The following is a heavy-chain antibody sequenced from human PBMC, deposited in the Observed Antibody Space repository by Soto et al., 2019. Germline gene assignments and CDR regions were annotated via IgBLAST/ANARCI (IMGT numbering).Heavy chain of an antibody. V-gene: IGHV4-31*03. J-gene: IGHJ3*02. D-gene: IGHD3-22*01. CDR3: ARRSMCGYYYHAAFDI. Sequence: PSETLSLTCTVSGGSISSGGYYWSWIRQHPGKGLEWIGYIYYSGSTYYNPSLKSRVTISVDTSKNQFSLKLSSVTAADTAVYYCARRSMCGYYYHAAFDIWGQGTMVTVSS. CDR2: IYYSGST. CDR1: GGSISSGGYY.